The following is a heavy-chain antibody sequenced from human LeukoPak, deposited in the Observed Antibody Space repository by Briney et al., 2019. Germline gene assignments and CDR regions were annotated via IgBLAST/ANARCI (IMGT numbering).Heavy chain of an antibody. CDR2: LNPNSGGT. Sequence: GASVKVSCKASGYTFTDYYIHWVRQAPGQGREWMGWLNPNSGGTDSAQKFQGRVTVTRDTSISTAYMELSSLRSDDTAVYYCARDHGTVPAANSPDYWGQGTLVTVSS. V-gene: IGHV1-2*02. CDR1: GYTFTDYY. D-gene: IGHD2-2*01. J-gene: IGHJ4*02. CDR3: ARDHGTVPAANSPDY.